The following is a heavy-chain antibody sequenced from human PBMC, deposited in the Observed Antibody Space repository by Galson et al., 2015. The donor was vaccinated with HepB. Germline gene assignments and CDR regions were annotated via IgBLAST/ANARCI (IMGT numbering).Heavy chain of an antibody. CDR2: IYSGGST. Sequence: SLRLSCAASGFTVSSKYMSWVRQAPGKGLEWVSVIYSGGSTYYADSVKGRFTISRDNSKNTLYLQMNSLRAEDTAVYYCAKGGYSYQFDYWGQGTLVTVSS. D-gene: IGHD5-18*01. V-gene: IGHV3-66*01. CDR3: AKGGYSYQFDY. CDR1: GFTVSSKY. J-gene: IGHJ4*02.